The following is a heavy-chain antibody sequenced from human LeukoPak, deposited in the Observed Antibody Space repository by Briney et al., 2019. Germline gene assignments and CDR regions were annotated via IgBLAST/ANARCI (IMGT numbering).Heavy chain of an antibody. CDR3: ARDGDYDFWSGPFDP. J-gene: IGHJ5*02. CDR2: ISAYNGNT. CDR1: GYTFTSYG. Sequence: ASVKVSCKASGYTFTSYGISRVRQAPGQGLEWMGWISAYNGNTNYAQKLQGRVTMTTDTSTSTAYMELRSLRSDDTAVYYCARDGDYDFWSGPFDPWGQGTLVTVSS. V-gene: IGHV1-18*01. D-gene: IGHD3-3*01.